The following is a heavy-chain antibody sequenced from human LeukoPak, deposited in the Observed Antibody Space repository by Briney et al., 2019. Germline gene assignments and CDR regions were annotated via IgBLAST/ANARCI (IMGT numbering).Heavy chain of an antibody. J-gene: IGHJ3*02. CDR3: ARDRVDSAMVLAFDI. V-gene: IGHV3-30*02. Sequence: GGSLRLSCAASGFTFSSYGMHWVRQAPGKGLEWVAFIRYDGSNKYYADSVKGRFTISRDNAKNSLYLQMNSLRAEDTAVYYCARDRVDSAMVLAFDIWGQGKWSPSLQ. D-gene: IGHD5-18*01. CDR1: GFTFSSYG. CDR2: IRYDGSNK.